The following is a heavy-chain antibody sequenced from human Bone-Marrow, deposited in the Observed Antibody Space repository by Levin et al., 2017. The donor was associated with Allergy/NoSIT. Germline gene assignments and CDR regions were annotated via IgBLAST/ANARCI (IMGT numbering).Heavy chain of an antibody. CDR1: GFTFSSYA. Sequence: GESLKISCAASGFTFSSYAMSWVRQAPGKGLEWVSAISGSGGSTYYADSVKGRFTISRDNSKNTLYLQMNSLRAEDTAVYYCAKHLAAAAWGWFDPWGQGTLVTVSS. D-gene: IGHD6-13*01. V-gene: IGHV3-23*01. CDR3: AKHLAAAAWGWFDP. J-gene: IGHJ5*02. CDR2: ISGSGGST.